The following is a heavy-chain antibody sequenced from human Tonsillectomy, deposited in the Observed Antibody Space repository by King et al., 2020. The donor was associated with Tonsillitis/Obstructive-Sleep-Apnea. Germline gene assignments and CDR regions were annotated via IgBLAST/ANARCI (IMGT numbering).Heavy chain of an antibody. Sequence: VQLVESGGGVVQPGKSLRLSCAASGFRFSTYGMHWVRQTPGKGLEWVAVISYDGKDIYYADFVEGRFIISRDNSQNTLCLQMNGLKAEDTALYYCERAHEEAVRDSFDVWGQGTVVTISS. V-gene: IGHV3-30*01. CDR1: GFRFSTYG. D-gene: IGHD6-6*01. J-gene: IGHJ3*01. CDR2: ISYDGKDI. CDR3: ERAHEEAVRDSFDV.